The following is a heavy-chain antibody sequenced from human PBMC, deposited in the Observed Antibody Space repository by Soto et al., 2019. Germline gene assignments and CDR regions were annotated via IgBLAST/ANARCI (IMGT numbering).Heavy chain of an antibody. V-gene: IGHV3-30-3*01. D-gene: IGHD6-19*01. CDR2: ISYDGSNK. J-gene: IGHJ6*02. CDR3: ARGEAGDYYYYGMDV. CDR1: GFTFSSYA. Sequence: SLRLSCAASGFTFSSYAMHWVRQAPGKGLEWVAVISYDGSNKYYADSVKGRFTISRDNSKNTLYLQMNSLRAEDTAVYYCARGEAGDYYYYGMDVWGQGTTVTVSS.